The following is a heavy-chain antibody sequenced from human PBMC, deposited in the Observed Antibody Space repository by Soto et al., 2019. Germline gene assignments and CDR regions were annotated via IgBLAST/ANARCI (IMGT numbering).Heavy chain of an antibody. D-gene: IGHD6-6*01. CDR2: IIPIFGTA. CDR1: GGTFSSYA. J-gene: IGHJ6*02. V-gene: IGHV1-69*06. Sequence: ASVKVSCKASGGTFSSYAISWVRQAPGQGLEWMGGIIPIFGTANYAQKFQGRVTITADKSTSTAYMELSSLRSEDTAVYYCAGRSSIAARPYYYYYYGMDVWGQGATVTVSS. CDR3: AGRSSIAARPYYYYYYGMDV.